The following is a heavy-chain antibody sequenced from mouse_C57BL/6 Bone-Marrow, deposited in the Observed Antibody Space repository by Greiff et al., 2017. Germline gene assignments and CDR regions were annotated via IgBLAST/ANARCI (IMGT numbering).Heavy chain of an antibody. CDR1: GFTFSDYY. CDR3: ARERVYYAAFAY. V-gene: IGHV5-12*01. J-gene: IGHJ3*01. D-gene: IGHD2-1*01. CDR2: ISNGGGST. Sequence: EVKLVESGGGLVQPGGSLKLSCAASGFTFSDYYMYWVRQTPEKRLEWVAYISNGGGSTYYPDTVKGRFTISRDNAKNTLYLQMSRLKSEDTAMYYCARERVYYAAFAYWGQGTLVTVSA.